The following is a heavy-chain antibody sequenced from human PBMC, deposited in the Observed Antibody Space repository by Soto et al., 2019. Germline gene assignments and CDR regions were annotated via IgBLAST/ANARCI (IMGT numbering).Heavy chain of an antibody. V-gene: IGHV1-24*01. CDR1: GYTLTELS. CDR3: ATDFGSGSYLKYYFDY. J-gene: IGHJ4*02. CDR2: FDPDDGET. Sequence: ASVKVSCKVSGYTLTELSMHWVRQAPGKGLEWMGGFDPDDGETIYAQKFQGRVTMTEDTSTDTAYMELSSLRSEDTAVYYCATDFGSGSYLKYYFDYWGQGTLVTVSS. D-gene: IGHD1-26*01.